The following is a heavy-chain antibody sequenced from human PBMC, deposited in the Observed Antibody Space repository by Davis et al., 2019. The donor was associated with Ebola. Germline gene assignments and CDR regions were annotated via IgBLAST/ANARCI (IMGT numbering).Heavy chain of an antibody. V-gene: IGHV1-2*04. Sequence: SVPVSRLASRYTLTGYYMHWVRQAPGQGLEWMGWINPNSGGTNYAQKSQGWVTMTRDTSISTAYMELSRLRSDDTAVYYCARGRLGLPDYWGQGTLVTVSS. CDR2: INPNSGGT. D-gene: IGHD3-22*01. CDR3: ARGRLGLPDY. J-gene: IGHJ4*02. CDR1: RYTLTGYY.